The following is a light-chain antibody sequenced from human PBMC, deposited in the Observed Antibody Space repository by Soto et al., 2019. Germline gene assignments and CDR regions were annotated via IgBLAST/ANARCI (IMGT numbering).Light chain of an antibody. CDR3: SSYTSSSTLYV. V-gene: IGLV2-14*03. CDR2: DVS. Sequence: QSVLTQPASVSGSPGQSITISCTGTSSDVGGYNYVSWYQHHPGKAPKLMIYDVSSRPSGVSNRFSGSKSGNTASLTISGLQAEDEADYYCSSYTSSSTLYVLGTGTKVTVL. CDR1: SSDVGGYNY. J-gene: IGLJ1*01.